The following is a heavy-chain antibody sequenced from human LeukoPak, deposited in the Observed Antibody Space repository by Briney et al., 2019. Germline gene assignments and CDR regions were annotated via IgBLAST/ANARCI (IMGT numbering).Heavy chain of an antibody. V-gene: IGHV1-69*05. J-gene: IGHJ6*03. CDR2: IIPIFGTA. CDR1: GGTFSSYA. CDR3: AREGWDLDYYYMDV. Sequence: SVTVSCKASGGTFSSYAISWVRQAPGQGLEWMGGIIPIFGTANYAQKFQGRVTITTDESTSTAYMELSSLRSEDTAVYYCAREGWDLDYYYMDVWGKGTTVTVSS. D-gene: IGHD1-26*01.